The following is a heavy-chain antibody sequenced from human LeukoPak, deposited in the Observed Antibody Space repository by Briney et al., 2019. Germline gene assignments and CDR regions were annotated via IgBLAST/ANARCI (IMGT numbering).Heavy chain of an antibody. CDR1: GFTFSSYA. V-gene: IGHV3-23*01. D-gene: IGHD3-16*01. CDR2: ISGSGSST. CDR3: ARGPWGGYYYYMDV. J-gene: IGHJ6*03. Sequence: GGSLRLSCAASGFTFSSYAMSWVRQAPGKGLEWVSGISGSGSSTYYVDSVKGRFTISRDNSKNTLYLQMNSLRPEDTAIYYCARGPWGGYYYYMDVWGKGTTVTVSS.